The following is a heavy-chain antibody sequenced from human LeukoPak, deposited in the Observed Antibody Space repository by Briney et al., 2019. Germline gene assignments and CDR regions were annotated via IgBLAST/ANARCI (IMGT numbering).Heavy chain of an antibody. CDR3: ARIGQAGGFGVAHYYYYYYMDV. V-gene: IGHV1-8*03. CDR2: MNPNSGNT. Sequence: GASVKVSCKASGYTFTSYDINWVRQATGQGLEWMGWMNPNSGNTGYAQKFQGRVTITRNTSISTAYMELSSLRSEDTAVYYCARIGQAGGFGVAHYYYYYYMDVWGKGTTVTVSS. J-gene: IGHJ6*03. D-gene: IGHD3-3*01. CDR1: GYTFTSYD.